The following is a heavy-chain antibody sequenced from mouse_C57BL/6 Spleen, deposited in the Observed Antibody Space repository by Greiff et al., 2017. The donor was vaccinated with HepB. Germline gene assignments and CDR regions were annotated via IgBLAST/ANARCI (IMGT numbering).Heavy chain of an antibody. CDR2: IDPEDGET. CDR1: GFNIKDYY. D-gene: IGHD2-4*01. Sequence: VQLQQSGAELVKPGASVKLSCTASGFNIKDYYMHWVKQRTEQGLEWIGRIDPEDGETKYASKFQGKATITADTSSNTAYLQLSSLTSEDTAVYYCARSDDDDGDLAYWGQGTLVTVSA. V-gene: IGHV14-2*01. CDR3: ARSDDDDGDLAY. J-gene: IGHJ3*01.